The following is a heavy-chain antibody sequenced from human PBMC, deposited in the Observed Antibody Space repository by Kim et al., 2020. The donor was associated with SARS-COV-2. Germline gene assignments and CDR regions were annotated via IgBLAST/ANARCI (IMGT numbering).Heavy chain of an antibody. D-gene: IGHD2-15*01. CDR1: LYTFTIHY. CDR2: MNPNSGNT. V-gene: IGHV1-8*01. Sequence: SFNSPLYTFTIHYINWVRQATGQGLEWMGWMNPNSGNTGYAQKFQGRVTMTRNTSISTAYMELSSLRSEDTAVYYCARRVGGCSGGTCYWVDYWGQGTLVTVSS. J-gene: IGHJ4*02. CDR3: ARRVGGCSGGTCYWVDY.